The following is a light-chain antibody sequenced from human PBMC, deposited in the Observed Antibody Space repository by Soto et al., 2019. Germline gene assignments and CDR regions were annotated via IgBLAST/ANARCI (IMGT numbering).Light chain of an antibody. J-gene: IGLJ2*01. CDR1: SSDVGGYNY. CDR3: SSYTSSSTPL. Sequence: QSALTQPASVSGSPGQSITISCTGTSSDVGGYNYVSWYQQHPGKAPKLMIYDVSNRPSGVSNRFSGSKSGNTASLTISGLQAEDEADYYCSSYTSSSTPLFDGGTQLTVL. V-gene: IGLV2-14*01. CDR2: DVS.